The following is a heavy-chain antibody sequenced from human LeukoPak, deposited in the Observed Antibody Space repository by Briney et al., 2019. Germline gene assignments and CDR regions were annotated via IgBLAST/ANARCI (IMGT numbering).Heavy chain of an antibody. V-gene: IGHV1-2*04. D-gene: IGHD5-24*01. CDR3: ARVNTATIDY. J-gene: IGHJ4*02. CDR1: GYTFTGYY. Sequence: ASVKVSCKASGYTFTGYYMHWVRQAPGQGLEWMGWINPNSGGTNYAQKFQGWVTMTRDTSISTAYMELRSLRSDDTAVYYCARVNTATIDYWGQGTLVTVSS. CDR2: INPNSGGT.